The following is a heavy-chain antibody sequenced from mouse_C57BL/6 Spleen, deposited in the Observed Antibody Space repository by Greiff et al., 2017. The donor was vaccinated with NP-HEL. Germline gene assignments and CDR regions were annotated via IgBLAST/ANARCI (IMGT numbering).Heavy chain of an antibody. Sequence: VQLQQSGPELVKPGASVKISCKASGYSFTDYNMNWVKQSNGKSLEWIGYINPNNGGTSYNQKFKGKATVTVNKSSSTAYMELRSLTSEDSAVYYCARTYYYGSSLRGMDYWGQGTSVTVSS. V-gene: IGHV1-22*01. D-gene: IGHD1-1*01. CDR3: ARTYYYGSSLRGMDY. CDR1: GYSFTDYN. CDR2: INPNNGGT. J-gene: IGHJ4*01.